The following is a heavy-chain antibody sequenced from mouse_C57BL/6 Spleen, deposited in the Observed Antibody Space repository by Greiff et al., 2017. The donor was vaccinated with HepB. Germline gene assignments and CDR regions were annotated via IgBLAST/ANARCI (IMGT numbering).Heavy chain of an antibody. J-gene: IGHJ1*03. CDR1: GYTFTDYE. Sequence: VKLMESGAELVRPGASVTLSCKASGYTFTDYEMHWVKQTPVHGLEWIGAIDPETGGTAYNQKFKGKAILTADKSSSTAYMELRSLTSEDSAVYYCTRLGTTVVATRYFDVWGTGTTVTVSS. D-gene: IGHD1-1*01. V-gene: IGHV1-15*01. CDR2: IDPETGGT. CDR3: TRLGTTVVATRYFDV.